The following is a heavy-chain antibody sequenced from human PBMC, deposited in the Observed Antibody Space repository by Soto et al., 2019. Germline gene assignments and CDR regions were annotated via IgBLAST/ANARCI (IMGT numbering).Heavy chain of an antibody. V-gene: IGHV2-26*01. CDR2: IFSNDEK. Sequence: QVTLKESGPVLVKPTETLTLTCTVSGFSLSNARMGVSWIRQPPGKALEWLAHIFSNDEKSYSTSLKSRLTISKDTSKSQVVLTMTNMDPVDTATYYCARTVGAARGGTPYYYYGMDVWGQGTTVTVSS. CDR3: ARTVGAARGGTPYYYYGMDV. J-gene: IGHJ6*02. CDR1: GFSLSNARMG. D-gene: IGHD6-6*01.